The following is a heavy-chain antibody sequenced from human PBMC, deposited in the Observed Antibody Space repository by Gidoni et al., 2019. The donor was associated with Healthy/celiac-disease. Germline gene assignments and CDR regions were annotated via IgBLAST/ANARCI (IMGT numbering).Heavy chain of an antibody. CDR2: ISWDGGST. CDR3: AKDEGYCSGGSCYYSGSRQNYYYYYGMDV. V-gene: IGHV3-43*01. CDR1: GFTFDDYT. D-gene: IGHD2-15*01. J-gene: IGHJ6*02. Sequence: EVQLVESGGVVVQPGGSLRLSCAASGFTFDDYTMHWVRQAPGKGLEWVSLISWDGGSTYYADSVKGRFTISRDNSKNSLYQQMNSLRTEDTALYYCAKDEGYCSGGSCYYSGSRQNYYYYYGMDVWGQGTTVTVSS.